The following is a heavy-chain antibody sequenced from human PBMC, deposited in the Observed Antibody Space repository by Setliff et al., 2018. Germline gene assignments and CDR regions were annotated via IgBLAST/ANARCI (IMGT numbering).Heavy chain of an antibody. CDR3: VRTDYSDGRYSMDV. D-gene: IGHD6-19*01. CDR2: INHSGYT. CDR1: GDSISSGNW. V-gene: IGHV4-4*02. J-gene: IGHJ6*03. Sequence: PSETLSLTCAVSGDSISSGNWWSWVRQPPEKGLEWIGEINHSGYTNYNPSLKSRVTISVDKSTNQFSLKLNSVTAADTAVYYCVRTDYSDGRYSMDVWGKGTTVTVSS.